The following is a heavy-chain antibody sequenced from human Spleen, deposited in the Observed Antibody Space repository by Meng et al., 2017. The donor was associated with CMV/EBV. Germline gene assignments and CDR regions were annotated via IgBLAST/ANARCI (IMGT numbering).Heavy chain of an antibody. CDR1: GFTFDDYT. V-gene: IGHV3-23*01. D-gene: IGHD2-2*01. CDR2: ISGSGGST. Sequence: GESLKISCAASGFTFDDYTMHWVRQAPGKGLEWVSAISGSGGSTYYADSVKGRFTISRDNSKNTLYLQMNSLRAEDTAVYYCAKDRKYQLPGAFDIWGQGTMVTVSS. CDR3: AKDRKYQLPGAFDI. J-gene: IGHJ3*02.